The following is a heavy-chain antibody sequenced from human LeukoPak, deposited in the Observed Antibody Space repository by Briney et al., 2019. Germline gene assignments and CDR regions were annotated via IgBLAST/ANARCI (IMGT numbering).Heavy chain of an antibody. D-gene: IGHD2-21*01. CDR2: FDPEDGET. CDR3: ATGVFQYGG. CDR1: VYTLTELS. J-gene: IGHJ4*02. V-gene: IGHV1-24*01. Sequence: ASVKVSCKGSVYTLTELSMHSVRQAPGKGLEWMGGFDPEDGETIYAQKFQGRVTMTEETSKDTAYMELSSLRSEDTGVYYCATGVFQYGGWGQGTPVRVSS.